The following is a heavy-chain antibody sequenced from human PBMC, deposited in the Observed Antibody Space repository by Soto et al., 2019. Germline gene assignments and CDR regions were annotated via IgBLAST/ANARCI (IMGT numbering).Heavy chain of an antibody. CDR1: GFSFSNYA. Sequence: GGSLRLSCAASGFSFSNYAMNWVRQAPGKGLEWVSGISGGGGGTYYADSVKGRFIISRDNAKNSVYLQMNSLRGEDTALYYCTRDLNHDTGPWGQGTQVTVSS. CDR2: ISGGGGGT. CDR3: TRDLNHDTGP. V-gene: IGHV3-23*01. J-gene: IGHJ5*02. D-gene: IGHD2-8*02.